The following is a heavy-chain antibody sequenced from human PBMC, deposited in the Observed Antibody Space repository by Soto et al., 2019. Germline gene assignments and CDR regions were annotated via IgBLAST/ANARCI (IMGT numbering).Heavy chain of an antibody. CDR3: ARVVVAAKGGWCDP. Sequence: QLQLQASGSGLVKPSQTLSLPCAVSGGSIRSGDYCWSWFRPAPGKGLEWIGYMYNSGSTFYDPSLKSRGTIAVDRSKNQFSLKLSSVTAADTAVDYCARVVVAAKGGWCDPWGQGTLVTVSS. J-gene: IGHJ5*02. V-gene: IGHV4-30-2*01. CDR2: MYNSGST. D-gene: IGHD2-15*01. CDR1: GGSIRSGDYC.